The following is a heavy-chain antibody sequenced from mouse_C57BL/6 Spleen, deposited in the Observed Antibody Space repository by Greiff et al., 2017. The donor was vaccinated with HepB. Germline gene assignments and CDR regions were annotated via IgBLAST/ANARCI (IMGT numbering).Heavy chain of an antibody. CDR3: ANDGYYGAMDY. J-gene: IGHJ4*01. CDR1: GYTFTDYY. D-gene: IGHD2-3*01. CDR2: INPNNGGT. V-gene: IGHV1-26*01. Sequence: VQLKQSGPELVKPGASVKISCKASGYTFTDYYMNWVKQSHGKSLEWIGDINPNNGGTSYNQKFKGKATLTVDKSSSTAYMELRSLTSEDSAVYYCANDGYYGAMDYWGQGTSVTVSS.